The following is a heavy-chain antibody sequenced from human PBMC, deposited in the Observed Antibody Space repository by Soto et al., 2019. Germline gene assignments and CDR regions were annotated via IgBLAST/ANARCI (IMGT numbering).Heavy chain of an antibody. CDR2: ISSSSSTI. D-gene: IGHD3-22*01. CDR3: ARERVKYYYDSSGYSP. Sequence: GGSLRLSCAASGFTFSSYSMNWVRQAPGKGLEWVSYISSSSSTIYYADSVKGRFTISRDNAKNSLYLQMNSLRDEDTAVYYCARERVKYYYDSSGYSPWGQGTLVTVSS. CDR1: GFTFSSYS. V-gene: IGHV3-48*02. J-gene: IGHJ5*02.